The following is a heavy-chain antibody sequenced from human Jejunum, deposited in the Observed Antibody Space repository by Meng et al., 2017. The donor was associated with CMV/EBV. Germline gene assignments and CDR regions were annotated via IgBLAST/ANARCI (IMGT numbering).Heavy chain of an antibody. CDR3: ARTSYTNYNYYAMDV. D-gene: IGHD1-1*01. V-gene: IGHV4-59*01. Sequence: GGSLRNYFWSWIRQPPRQGLAWIGYIYYSGSTYYNPSLKSRVTVSVDTSKNQFSLKLSSLTAADTAVYYCARTSYTNYNYYAMDVWGQGTTVTVSS. J-gene: IGHJ6*02. CDR2: IYYSGST. CDR1: GGSLRNYF.